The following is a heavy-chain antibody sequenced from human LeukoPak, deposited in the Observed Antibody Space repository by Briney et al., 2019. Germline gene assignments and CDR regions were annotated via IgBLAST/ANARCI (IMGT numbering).Heavy chain of an antibody. CDR2: IYSGGST. V-gene: IGHV3-53*01. J-gene: IGHJ4*02. D-gene: IGHD2-15*01. CDR1: GFTVSSNY. CDR3: ARAGYCSGGSCYYPD. Sequence: GGSLRLSCAASGFTVSSNYMSWVRQAPGKGLEWVSVIYSGGSTYYADSVKGRFTISRDNSKNTLYLQMNSLRAEDTAVYYCARAGYCSGGSCYYPDWGQGTLVTVSS.